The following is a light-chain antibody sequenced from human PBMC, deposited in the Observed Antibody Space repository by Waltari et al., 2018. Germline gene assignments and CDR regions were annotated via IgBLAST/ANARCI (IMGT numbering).Light chain of an antibody. Sequence: SALTQPRSVSGSPGQSVTISCTGTTNDLVSYNYVSWYQQHPGKAPKRIILDVTKRPSGVPDRLSGSKSGNTASLTISGLRAEDEAEYYCCSYAGSYTWVFGGGTKLTVV. V-gene: IGLV2-11*01. CDR1: TNDLVSYNY. CDR2: DVT. J-gene: IGLJ3*02. CDR3: CSYAGSYTWV.